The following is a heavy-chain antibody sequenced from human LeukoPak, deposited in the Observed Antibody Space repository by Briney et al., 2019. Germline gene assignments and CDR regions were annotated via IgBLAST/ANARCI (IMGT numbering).Heavy chain of an antibody. V-gene: IGHV4-59*12. D-gene: IGHD4-23*01. J-gene: IGHJ4*02. CDR2: MSYRGST. CDR1: GGSISSYY. CDR3: ARDGTTVVNGVDY. Sequence: SETLSLTCTVSGGSISSYYWNWIRQPPGRGLEWIGHMSYRGSTYFNPSLRSRVTMSLDTSKNQFSLKLSSVTAADTAVYYCARDGTTVVNGVDYWGQGTLVTVSS.